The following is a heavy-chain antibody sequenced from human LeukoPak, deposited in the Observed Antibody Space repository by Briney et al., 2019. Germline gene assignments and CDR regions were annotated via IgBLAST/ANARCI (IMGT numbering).Heavy chain of an antibody. Sequence: GRSLTVSCAASGFTFSSYAMHWLRQAPGKGLEWVAVISYDGSNKYYADSVKGRFTISRDNSKNTLYLQMNSLIAEDTAVYYCARQYYYDRSGYWEGIDYWGQGTLVTVSS. CDR3: ARQYYYDRSGYWEGIDY. CDR1: GFTFSSYA. CDR2: ISYDGSNK. J-gene: IGHJ4*02. D-gene: IGHD3-22*01. V-gene: IGHV3-30-3*01.